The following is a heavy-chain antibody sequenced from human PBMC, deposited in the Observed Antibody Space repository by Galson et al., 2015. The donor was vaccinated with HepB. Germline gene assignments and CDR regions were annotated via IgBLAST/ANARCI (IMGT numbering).Heavy chain of an antibody. CDR1: GGSISSYY. Sequence: SETLSLTCTVSGGSISSYYWSWIRQPPGKGLEWIGYIYYSGSTKYNPSLKSRGTISVDTSKNQFSLKLSSVTAADTAVYYCARHLKGFFDDWGQGTLVTVSS. J-gene: IGHJ4*02. V-gene: IGHV4-59*01. CDR3: ARHLKGFFDD. CDR2: IYYSGST.